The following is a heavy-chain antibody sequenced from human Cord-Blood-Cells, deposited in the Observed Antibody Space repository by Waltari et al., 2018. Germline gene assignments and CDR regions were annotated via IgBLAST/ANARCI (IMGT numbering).Heavy chain of an antibody. Sequence: EVQLVESGGGLIQPGGSLRLSCAASGFTVSSNYMSWVRQAPGKGLGGVSVIYSGCSTYYADSVKGRFTISRDNSKNTLYLQMNSLRAEDTAVYYCASAGYNWGSDYFDYWGQGTLVTVSS. V-gene: IGHV3-53*01. D-gene: IGHD1-20*01. CDR3: ASAGYNWGSDYFDY. CDR1: GFTVSSNY. J-gene: IGHJ4*02. CDR2: IYSGCST.